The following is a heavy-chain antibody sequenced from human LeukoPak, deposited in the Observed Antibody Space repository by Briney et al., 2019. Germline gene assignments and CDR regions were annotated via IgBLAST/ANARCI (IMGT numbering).Heavy chain of an antibody. J-gene: IGHJ4*02. Sequence: GASVKVSCKASGYTFTSYYMHWVRQAPGQGLEWMGIINPSGGSTSYAQKFQGRVTMTRDMSTSTVYMELSSLRSEDTAVYYCARGSPYYYDSSGYLGYWGQGTLVTVSS. CDR2: INPSGGST. CDR3: ARGSPYYYDSSGYLGY. D-gene: IGHD3-22*01. V-gene: IGHV1-46*01. CDR1: GYTFTSYY.